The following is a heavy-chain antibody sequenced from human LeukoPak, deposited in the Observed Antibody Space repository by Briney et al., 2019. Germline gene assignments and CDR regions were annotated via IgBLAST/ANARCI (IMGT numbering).Heavy chain of an antibody. D-gene: IGHD4-17*01. CDR3: ARDLSTVTKIEFDL. J-gene: IGHJ2*01. Sequence: PGGSLRLSCAASGFTFSSYAMHWVRQAPGKWLEWVAVISYDGSNKYYADSVKGRFTISRDNSKNTLYLQMNSLRAEDTAVYYCARDLSTVTKIEFDLWGRGTLVTVSS. CDR1: GFTFSSYA. V-gene: IGHV3-30-3*01. CDR2: ISYDGSNK.